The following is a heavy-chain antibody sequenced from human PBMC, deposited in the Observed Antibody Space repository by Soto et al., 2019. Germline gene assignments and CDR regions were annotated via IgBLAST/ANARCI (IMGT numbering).Heavy chain of an antibody. Sequence: EVQLLESGGGLVQPGGSLRLSCAASGFTFSSYVMSWVRQAPGKGLEWVSAISGSGGSTYYADSVKGRFTISRDNSKNTLYLQMNSLRAEDTAVYYCATLQGMYYYGSGSYYLPYWGQGTLVTVSS. D-gene: IGHD3-10*01. CDR1: GFTFSSYV. V-gene: IGHV3-23*01. CDR2: ISGSGGST. J-gene: IGHJ4*02. CDR3: ATLQGMYYYGSGSYYLPY.